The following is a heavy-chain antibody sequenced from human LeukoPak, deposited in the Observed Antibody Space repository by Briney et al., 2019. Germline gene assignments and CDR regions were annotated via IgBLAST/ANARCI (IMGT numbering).Heavy chain of an antibody. CDR2: ISYDGSNK. CDR3: AREGLGKITMIVVGAFDI. D-gene: IGHD3-22*01. CDR1: GFTFSSYA. V-gene: IGHV3-30-3*01. Sequence: PGRSLRLSCAASGFTFSSYAMHWVRQAPGKGLEWVAVISYDGSNKYYADSVKGRFTISRDNSKNTLYLQMNSLRAEDTAVYYCAREGLGKITMIVVGAFDIWGQGTMVTVSS. J-gene: IGHJ3*02.